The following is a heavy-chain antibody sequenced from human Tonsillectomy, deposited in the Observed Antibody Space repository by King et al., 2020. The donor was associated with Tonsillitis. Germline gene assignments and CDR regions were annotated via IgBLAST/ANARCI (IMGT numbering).Heavy chain of an antibody. V-gene: IGHV3-23*04. Sequence: VQLVESGGGLVQPGGSLRLSCAASGFTFSSYAMNWVRQAPGKWLEWVSTISGSGGSTYYADSVKGRFTTSRDNSKNTVYLQMNSQRAEDTALYFCAKDGNGDYGWEAFDIWGQGTMVTVSS. CDR3: AKDGNGDYGWEAFDI. CDR2: ISGSGGST. CDR1: GFTFSSYA. D-gene: IGHD4-17*01. J-gene: IGHJ3*02.